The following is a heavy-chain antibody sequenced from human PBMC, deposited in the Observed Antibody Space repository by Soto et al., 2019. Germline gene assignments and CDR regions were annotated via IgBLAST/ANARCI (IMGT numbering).Heavy chain of an antibody. J-gene: IGHJ4*02. CDR1: GFTFSSYA. D-gene: IGHD3-22*01. CDR3: ARDGSPYYYDSSGYYSYYFDY. CDR2: ISYDGSNK. Sequence: QVQLVESGGGVVQPGRSLRLSCAASGFTFSSYAMHWVRQAPGKGLEWVAFISYDGSNKYYADSVKGRFTISRDNSKNPLNLQMNSLRAEDKAVYYCARDGSPYYYDSSGYYSYYFDYWGQGTLVTVSS. V-gene: IGHV3-30-3*01.